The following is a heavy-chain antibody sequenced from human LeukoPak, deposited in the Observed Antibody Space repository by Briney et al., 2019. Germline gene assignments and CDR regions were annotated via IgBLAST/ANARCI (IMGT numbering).Heavy chain of an antibody. V-gene: IGHV3-64*01. CDR1: GFTFSSYA. D-gene: IGHD4-23*01. CDR3: AKDRIGGALEF. CDR2: ISSNGGST. Sequence: PGGSLRLSCAASGFTFSSYAMHWVRQAPGKGLEYVSAISSNGGSTYYANSVKGRFTISRDNSKNTLYLQMGSLRAEDMAVYYCAKDRIGGALEFWGQGIQATVSS. J-gene: IGHJ4*02.